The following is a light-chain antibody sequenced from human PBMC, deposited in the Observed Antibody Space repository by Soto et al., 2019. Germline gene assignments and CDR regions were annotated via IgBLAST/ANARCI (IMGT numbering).Light chain of an antibody. CDR3: QKYNSAPLT. CDR1: QDIRID. V-gene: IGKV1-17*01. J-gene: IGKJ4*01. Sequence: DIQMTQSPSSLSASVGDRVIITGRASQDIRIDLGWYQQKPGKAPKRLIYAASSLQSGVPSRFSGSGSGTDFTLTISSLQPEDVAAYYCQKYNSAPLTFGGGTKVDIK. CDR2: AAS.